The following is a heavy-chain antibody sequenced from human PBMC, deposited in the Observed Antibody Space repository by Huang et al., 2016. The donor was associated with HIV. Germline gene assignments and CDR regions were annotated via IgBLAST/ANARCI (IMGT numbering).Heavy chain of an antibody. Sequence: QVQLVQSGAEVKKPGASVKVSCKASGYTFSSFGISWVRQAPGHGIEWVGWNSVDNSNPNVAPKFQGRLTMTTDTSTSTAYMELGSLRSDDTAVYYCARGGGIQLWLLGYYYMDVWGNGTTVTVSS. J-gene: IGHJ6*03. CDR3: ARGGGIQLWLLGYYYMDV. D-gene: IGHD5-18*01. CDR1: GYTFSSFG. V-gene: IGHV1-18*01. CDR2: NSVDNSNP.